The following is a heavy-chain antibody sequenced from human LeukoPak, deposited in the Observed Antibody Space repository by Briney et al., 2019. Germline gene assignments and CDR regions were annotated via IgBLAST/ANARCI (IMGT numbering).Heavy chain of an antibody. J-gene: IGHJ4*01. CDR2: IYSGGST. CDR1: GFSVSRKY. D-gene: IGHD1-1*01. V-gene: IGHV3-66*01. Sequence: GGSLRLPCAASGFSVSRKYMTWVRQAPGEGLEWVSLIYSGGSTSYADSVKGRFTISRDNSKNTLYLQMNSLRAEDTAVYYCARKTNHQTGGDYWG. CDR3: ARKTNHQTGGDY.